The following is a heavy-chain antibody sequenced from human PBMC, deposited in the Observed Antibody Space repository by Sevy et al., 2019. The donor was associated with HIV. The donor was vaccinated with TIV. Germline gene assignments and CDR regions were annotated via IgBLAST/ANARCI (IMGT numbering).Heavy chain of an antibody. D-gene: IGHD2-2*01. J-gene: IGHJ6*03. CDR2: IIPIFGTA. Sequence: ASVKVSCKASGGTFSSYAISWVRQAPGQGLEWMGGIIPIFGTANYAQKFQGSVTITADKSTSTAYMELSSLRSEDTAVYYCAVGYCSSTSCLISYYYYYMDVWGKGTTVTVSS. V-gene: IGHV1-69*06. CDR3: AVGYCSSTSCLISYYYYYMDV. CDR1: GGTFSSYA.